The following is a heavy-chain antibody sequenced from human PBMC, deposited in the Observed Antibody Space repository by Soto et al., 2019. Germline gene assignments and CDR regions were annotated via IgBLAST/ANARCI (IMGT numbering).Heavy chain of an antibody. CDR2: INHSGST. J-gene: IGHJ6*02. CDR3: ARGVSYYDSSGYYYSDYYGMDV. CDR1: GGSFSGYD. D-gene: IGHD3-22*01. Sequence: SETLSLTCAVYGGSFSGYDWTWIRQPPGTGLEWIGEINHSGSTNYNPSLKSRVTISVDTSKNQFSLKLSSVTAADTAVYYCARGVSYYDSSGYYYSDYYGMDVWGQGTTVTVSS. V-gene: IGHV4-34*01.